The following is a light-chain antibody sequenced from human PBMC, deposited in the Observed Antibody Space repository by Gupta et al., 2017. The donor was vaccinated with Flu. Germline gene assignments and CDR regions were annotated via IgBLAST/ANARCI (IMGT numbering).Light chain of an antibody. CDR1: QYIRRD. V-gene: IGKV1-39*01. CDR2: AAS. CDR3: QQTYRMQYS. J-gene: IGKJ2*03. Sequence: GDKITITCRASQYIRRDLNWYQQKPVQAPNLLIYAASNLQSGVPSRFSGSGSGTDFTLTISSVQPEDSATYYCQQTYRMQYSFGRWTKLE.